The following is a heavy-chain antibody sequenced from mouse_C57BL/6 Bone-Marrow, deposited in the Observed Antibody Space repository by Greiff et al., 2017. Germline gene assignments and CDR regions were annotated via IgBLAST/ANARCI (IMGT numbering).Heavy chain of an antibody. CDR3: AIRDYYDSSLWYFDV. V-gene: IGHV1-74*01. Sequence: QVQLKQPGAELVKPGASVKVSCKASGYTFTSYWMHWVKQRPGQGLEWIGRIHPSDSDTNYNQKFKGKATLTVDKSSSTAYMQLSSLTSEDSAVYYCAIRDYYDSSLWYFDVWGTGTTVTVSS. D-gene: IGHD1-1*01. CDR2: IHPSDSDT. CDR1: GYTFTSYW. J-gene: IGHJ1*03.